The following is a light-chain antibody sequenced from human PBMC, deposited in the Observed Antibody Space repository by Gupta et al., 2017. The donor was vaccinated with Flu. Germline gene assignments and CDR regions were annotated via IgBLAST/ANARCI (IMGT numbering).Light chain of an antibody. CDR1: QSVGTS. Sequence: TVLTQSPATLSLSPGERATLSCRARQSVGTSLAWYQQRPGQATRLLIDDASNRATAIPARFLGGWSGTDFTLTISSLEPEDFAVYYCQQRTNWLWTFGQGTKVEIK. CDR3: QQRTNWLWT. J-gene: IGKJ1*01. V-gene: IGKV3-11*01. CDR2: DAS.